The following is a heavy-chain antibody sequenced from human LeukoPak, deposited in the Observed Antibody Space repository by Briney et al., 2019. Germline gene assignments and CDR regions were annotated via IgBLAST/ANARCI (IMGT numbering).Heavy chain of an antibody. J-gene: IGHJ4*02. Sequence: PSETLSLTCTVSGGSISSGGYYWSWIRQHPGKGLEWIGYIYYSGSTYYNPSLKSRVTISVDTSKNQFSLKLSSVTAADTAVYYCARYSSSWYYFDYWGQGTLVTVSS. CDR3: ARYSSSWYYFDY. D-gene: IGHD6-13*01. CDR1: GGSISSGGYY. V-gene: IGHV4-31*03. CDR2: IYYSGST.